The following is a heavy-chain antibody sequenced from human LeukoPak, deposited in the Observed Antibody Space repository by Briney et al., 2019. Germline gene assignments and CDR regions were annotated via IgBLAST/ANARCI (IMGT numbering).Heavy chain of an antibody. D-gene: IGHD3-22*01. Sequence: GGSLRLSCAASGFTFSSYWMHWVRQAPGKGLVWVSRINGDGSSTSYADSVKGRFTISRDNAKNTLYLQMNSLRAEDTAVYYCARDHRKYYYDSSGSGGLRAFDPWGQGTLVTVSS. CDR3: ARDHRKYYYDSSGSGGLRAFDP. V-gene: IGHV3-74*01. CDR1: GFTFSSYW. CDR2: INGDGSST. J-gene: IGHJ5*02.